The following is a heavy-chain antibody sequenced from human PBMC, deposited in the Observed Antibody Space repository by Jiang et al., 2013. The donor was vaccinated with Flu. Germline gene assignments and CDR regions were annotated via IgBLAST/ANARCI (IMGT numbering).Heavy chain of an antibody. CDR1: GGSISSSSYY. J-gene: IGHJ3*02. CDR3: ARRDGYSREDAFDI. V-gene: IGHV4-39*01. CDR2: IYYSGST. Sequence: GSGLVKPSETLSLTCTVSGGSISSSSYYWGWIRQPPGKGLEWIGSIYYSGSTYYNPSLKSRVTISVDTSKNQFSLKLSSVTAADTAVYYCARRDGYSREDAFDIWGQGTMVTVSS. D-gene: IGHD5-24*01.